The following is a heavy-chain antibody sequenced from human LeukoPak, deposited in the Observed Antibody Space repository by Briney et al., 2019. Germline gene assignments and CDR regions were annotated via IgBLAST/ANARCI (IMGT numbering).Heavy chain of an antibody. CDR3: ARASTPSYYYDSSGYYSRNNYFDY. Sequence: KPSETLSLTCTVSGGSISSYYWSWIRQPAGKGLEWIGRIYTSGSTNYNPSLKSRVTMSVDTSKNQFSLKLSSVTAADTAVYYCARASTPSYYYDSSGYYSRNNYFDYWGQGTLVTVSS. D-gene: IGHD3-22*01. CDR1: GGSISSYY. CDR2: IYTSGST. J-gene: IGHJ4*02. V-gene: IGHV4-4*07.